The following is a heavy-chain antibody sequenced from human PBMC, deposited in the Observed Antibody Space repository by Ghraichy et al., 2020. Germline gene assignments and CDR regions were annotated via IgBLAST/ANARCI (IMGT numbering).Heavy chain of an antibody. V-gene: IGHV1-3*01. CDR2: INAGNGNI. J-gene: IGHJ6*03. D-gene: IGHD1-7*01. CDR1: GYTFTSYA. CDR3: ARDRGHITGTTQMVYYYYYMDV. Sequence: ASVKVSCKASGYTFTSYAMHWVRQAPGQRLEWMGWINAGNGNIKYSQKFQGRVTITRDTSASTAYMELSSLRSEDTAVYYCARDRGHITGTTQMVYYYYYMDVWGKGTTVTVSS.